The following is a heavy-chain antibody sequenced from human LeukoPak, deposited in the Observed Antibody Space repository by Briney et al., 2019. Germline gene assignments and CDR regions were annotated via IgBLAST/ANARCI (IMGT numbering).Heavy chain of an antibody. CDR3: AGGIGGFYDSSGYYNY. D-gene: IGHD3-22*01. CDR1: GFTVSSNY. J-gene: IGHJ4*02. Sequence: QFGGSLRLSCAASGFTVSSNYMSWVRQAPGKGLEWVSVIYSGVTTYYAESVKGRFTISRDNSKNTLFLQMNSLRAEDTAVYYCAGGIGGFYDSSGYYNYWGQGTLVTVSS. CDR2: IYSGVTT. V-gene: IGHV3-53*01.